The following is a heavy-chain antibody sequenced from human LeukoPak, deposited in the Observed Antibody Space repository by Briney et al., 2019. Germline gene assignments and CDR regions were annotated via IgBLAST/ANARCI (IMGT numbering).Heavy chain of an antibody. CDR3: AKTFLTAYDTYFYYYGLDV. D-gene: IGHD3-9*01. V-gene: IGHV1-69*13. CDR1: GDTFSSYV. CDR2: INLVFGTA. Sequence: ASVTVSCKASGDTFSSYVISWVRQAPGQGLEWMGGINLVFGTAHYAQKFQDRVTITADESTSTAYMELSSLRSEDTAVYYCAKTFLTAYDTYFYYYGLDVWGQGTPVTVSS. J-gene: IGHJ6*02.